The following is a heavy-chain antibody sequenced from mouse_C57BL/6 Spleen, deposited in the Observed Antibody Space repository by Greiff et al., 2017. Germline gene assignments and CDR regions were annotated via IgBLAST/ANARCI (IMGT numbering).Heavy chain of an antibody. V-gene: IGHV1-53*01. D-gene: IGHD1-1*01. CDR3: ARSDYYYGGAGYFDV. CDR2: INPSNGGT. J-gene: IGHJ1*03. CDR1: GYTFTSYW. Sequence: QVQLQQPGTELVKPGASVKLSCKASGYTFTSYWMHWVKQRPGQGLEWIGNINPSNGGTNYNEKFKSKATLPVDKSSSTAYMQLSSLTSEDSAVYYCARSDYYYGGAGYFDVWGTGTTVTVSS.